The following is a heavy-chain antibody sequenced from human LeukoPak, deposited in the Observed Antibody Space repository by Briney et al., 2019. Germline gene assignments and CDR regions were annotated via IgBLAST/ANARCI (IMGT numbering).Heavy chain of an antibody. CDR3: ARDGGWWRFDF. CDR1: GLNFNSRW. V-gene: IGHV3-7*03. CDR2: IKEDGSET. Sequence: PGGSLRLSCVASGLNFNSRWMDWVRRAPGQGLEWVASIKEDGSETHYVDPVRGRFTISRDNDKNSLYLQMNNLGAEDTAMYYCARDGGWWRFDFWGQGALVTVSS. J-gene: IGHJ4*02. D-gene: IGHD2-8*02.